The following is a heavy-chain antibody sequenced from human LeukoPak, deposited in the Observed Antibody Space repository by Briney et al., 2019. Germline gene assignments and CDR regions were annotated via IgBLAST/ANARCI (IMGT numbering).Heavy chain of an antibody. Sequence: GASVKVSCKVSGYTLTELSMHWVRQAPGKGLEWMGGIDPVHGETIYAQKFQGRVTMTEDTSTDTAYMELSSLSSEDTAVYYCAVGEIVVVPTAMTAYYFYCTDVWGQGTTVTVSS. D-gene: IGHD2-2*01. CDR1: GYTLTELS. V-gene: IGHV1-24*01. J-gene: IGHJ6*02. CDR2: IDPVHGET. CDR3: AVGEIVVVPTAMTAYYFYCTDV.